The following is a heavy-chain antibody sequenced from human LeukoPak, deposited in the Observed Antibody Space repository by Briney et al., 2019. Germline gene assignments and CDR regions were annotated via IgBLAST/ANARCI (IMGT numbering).Heavy chain of an antibody. CDR2: IYYSGST. CDR3: ARAIAAAAPDY. V-gene: IGHV4-39*01. CDR1: GVSISSSSYY. D-gene: IGHD6-13*01. J-gene: IGHJ4*02. Sequence: SETLSLTCTVSGVSISSSSYYWGWIRQPPGKGLEWIGSIYYSGSTYYNPSLKSRVTISVDTSKNQFSLKLSSVTAADTAVYYCARAIAAAAPDYWGQGTLVTVSS.